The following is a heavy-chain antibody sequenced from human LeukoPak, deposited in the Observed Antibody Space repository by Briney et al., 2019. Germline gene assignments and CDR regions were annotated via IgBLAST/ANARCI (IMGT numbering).Heavy chain of an antibody. J-gene: IGHJ3*02. V-gene: IGHV1-69*01. D-gene: IGHD3-22*01. CDR2: IIPIFGTA. CDR3: ATDVPYDSSGYYRDDAFDI. Sequence: GSSVTVSCTASGGTFSSYAISWVRQAPGQGLEWMGGIIPIFGTANYAQKFQGRVTITADESTSTAYMELSSLRSEDTAVYYCATDVPYDSSGYYRDDAFDIWGQGTMVTVSS. CDR1: GGTFSSYA.